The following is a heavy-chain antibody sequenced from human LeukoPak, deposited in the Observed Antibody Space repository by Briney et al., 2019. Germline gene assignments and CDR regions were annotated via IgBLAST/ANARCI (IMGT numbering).Heavy chain of an antibody. J-gene: IGHJ6*02. D-gene: IGHD4-17*01. CDR3: AKGVGYGGYPYYYYYGMDV. V-gene: IGHV3-23*01. Sequence: GGSLRLSCAASGFTFSSYALSWVRQAPGKGLEWVSGISGSGGSTYYADSVRGRFTISRDNSKNTLYLQMNSLRAEDTAVYYCAKGVGYGGYPYYYYYGMDVWGQGTTVTVSS. CDR2: ISGSGGST. CDR1: GFTFSSYA.